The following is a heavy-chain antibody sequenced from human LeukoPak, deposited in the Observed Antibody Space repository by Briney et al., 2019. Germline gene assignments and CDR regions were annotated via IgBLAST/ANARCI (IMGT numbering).Heavy chain of an antibody. D-gene: IGHD6-13*01. CDR3: ARDGIAATGFDP. J-gene: IGHJ5*02. V-gene: IGHV3-48*01. CDR2: ISSSSSTI. Sequence: GGSLSLSCAASGFTFSSYSMNWVRQAPGKGLEWGSYISSSSSTIYYADSVKGRFTISRDNAKNSLYLQMNSLRAEDTAVYYCARDGIAATGFDPWGQGTLVTVSS. CDR1: GFTFSSYS.